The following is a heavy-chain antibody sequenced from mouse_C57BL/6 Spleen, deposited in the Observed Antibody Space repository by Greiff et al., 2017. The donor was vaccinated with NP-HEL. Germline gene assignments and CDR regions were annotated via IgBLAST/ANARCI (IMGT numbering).Heavy chain of an antibody. Sequence: VQLQQSGAELVRPGTSVKVSCKASGYAFTNYLIEWVKQRPGQGLEWIGVINPGSGGTNYNEKFKGKATLTADKSSSTAYMQLSSLTSEDSAVYFCAKHGSSYGFAYWGQGTLVTVSA. CDR3: AKHGSSYGFAY. J-gene: IGHJ3*01. V-gene: IGHV1-54*01. D-gene: IGHD1-1*01. CDR1: GYAFTNYL. CDR2: INPGSGGT.